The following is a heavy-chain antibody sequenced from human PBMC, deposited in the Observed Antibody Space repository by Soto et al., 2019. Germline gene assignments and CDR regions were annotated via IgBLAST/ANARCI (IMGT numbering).Heavy chain of an antibody. Sequence: VQLVESGGGLVKPGGSLRLSCAASGFTFSTFTMNWVRQAPGKGLEWVSSISSRSTYIYYADSVKGRFTISRDNAENSLYLQMNSLRAEDTAVYYCARDVGDYGDYSDYWGQGTLVTVSS. CDR2: ISSRSTYI. V-gene: IGHV3-21*01. CDR1: GFTFSTFT. CDR3: ARDVGDYGDYSDY. D-gene: IGHD4-17*01. J-gene: IGHJ4*02.